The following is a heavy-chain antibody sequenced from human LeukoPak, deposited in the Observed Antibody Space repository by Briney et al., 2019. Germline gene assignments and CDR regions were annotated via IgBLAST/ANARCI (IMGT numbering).Heavy chain of an antibody. V-gene: IGHV6-1*01. CDR1: GDSVSSDSAA. Sequence: PSQTLSLTCASSGDSVSSDSAAWNWIRQSPSRGLEWLGRTYYRSKWFNDDALSVKSRITINPDTSKNQFSLQLNSVTPEDTAVYYCAGGLLLSDIWVYSLNIWGQGTMVTVSS. D-gene: IGHD2-21*01. J-gene: IGHJ3*02. CDR3: AGGLLLSDIWVYSLNI. CDR2: TYYRSKWFN.